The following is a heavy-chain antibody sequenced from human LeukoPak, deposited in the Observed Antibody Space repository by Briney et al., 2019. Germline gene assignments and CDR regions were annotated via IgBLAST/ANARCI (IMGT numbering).Heavy chain of an antibody. CDR1: GFTFSSYS. CDR2: ISSSSSTI. Sequence: PGGSLRLSCAASGFTFSSYSMNWVRQAPGKGLEWVSYISSSSSTIYYADSVKGRFTISRDNAKNSLFLQMNSLRAEGTAVYYCARGGAARPDYWGQGTLVTVSS. CDR3: ARGGAARPDY. V-gene: IGHV3-48*01. J-gene: IGHJ4*02. D-gene: IGHD6-6*01.